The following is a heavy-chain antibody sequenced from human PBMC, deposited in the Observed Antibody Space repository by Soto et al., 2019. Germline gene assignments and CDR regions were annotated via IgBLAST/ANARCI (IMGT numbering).Heavy chain of an antibody. V-gene: IGHV3-15*07. CDR3: TTDHWFLPYYYYGMDV. J-gene: IGHJ6*02. CDR2: IKSKTDAGTT. CDR1: GFTFSNAW. Sequence: EVQLVESGGGLVKPGGSLRLSCAASGFTFSNAWMNWVRQAPGKGLEWVGRIKSKTDAGTTDYAAPVKGRFTISRDDSKNTLYLQMNSLKTEDTAVYYCTTDHWFLPYYYYGMDVWGQGTTVTVSS. D-gene: IGHD3-10*01.